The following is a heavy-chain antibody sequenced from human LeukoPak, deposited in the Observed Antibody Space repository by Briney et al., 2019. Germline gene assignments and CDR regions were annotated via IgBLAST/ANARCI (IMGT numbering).Heavy chain of an antibody. Sequence: GGSLRLSCAASGFTFSSYSMNWVRQAPGKGLEWVSSISSSSSYIYYADSVKGRFTISRDNAKNSLYLQMNSLRAEDTAVYYCARDYPNSSSWYRGWFDPWGQGTLVTVSS. CDR2: ISSSSSYI. V-gene: IGHV3-21*01. J-gene: IGHJ5*02. CDR1: GFTFSSYS. D-gene: IGHD6-13*01. CDR3: ARDYPNSSSWYRGWFDP.